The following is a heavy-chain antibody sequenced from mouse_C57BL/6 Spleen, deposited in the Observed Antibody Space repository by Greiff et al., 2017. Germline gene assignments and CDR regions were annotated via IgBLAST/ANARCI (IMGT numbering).Heavy chain of an antibody. CDR2: IDPETGGT. CDR1: GYTFTDYE. J-gene: IGHJ1*03. Sequence: QVQLQQSGAELVRPGASVTLSCKASGYTFTDYEMHWVKQTPVHGLEWIGAIDPETGGTAYNQKFKGKAILTADKSSSTAYMELRSLTSEDSAVYYCTRWVVYYYGSSKYFDVWGTGTTVTVSS. V-gene: IGHV1-15*01. D-gene: IGHD1-1*01. CDR3: TRWVVYYYGSSKYFDV.